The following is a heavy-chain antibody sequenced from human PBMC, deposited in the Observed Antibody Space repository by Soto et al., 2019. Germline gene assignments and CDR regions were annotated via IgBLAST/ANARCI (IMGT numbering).Heavy chain of an antibody. D-gene: IGHD2-2*03. CDR3: ARVEIVGFDY. CDR1: GYTFTGFP. CDR2: INAGSGKA. J-gene: IGHJ4*02. Sequence: QIQLVQSGAEVKKPGASVKVSCKASGYTFTGFPIHWVRQAPGQRLEWMGWINAGSGKAESAQKFQGRVTINRDTSASTVYMELNSLRPEDTAVYYCARVEIVGFDYWDQGTLVTVSS. V-gene: IGHV1-3*01.